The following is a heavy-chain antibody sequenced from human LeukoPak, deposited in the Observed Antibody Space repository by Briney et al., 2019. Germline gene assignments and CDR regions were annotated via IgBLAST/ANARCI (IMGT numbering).Heavy chain of an antibody. V-gene: IGHV4-59*01. CDR3: ARGRRSIAVAGSNFDY. CDR2: IYYSGST. Sequence: PSEALSLTCTVSGGSISSYYWSWIRQPPGKGLEWIGYIYYSGSTNYNPSLKSRVTISVDTSKNQFSLKLSSVTAADTAVYYCARGRRSIAVAGSNFDYWGQGTLVTVSS. CDR1: GGSISSYY. D-gene: IGHD6-19*01. J-gene: IGHJ4*02.